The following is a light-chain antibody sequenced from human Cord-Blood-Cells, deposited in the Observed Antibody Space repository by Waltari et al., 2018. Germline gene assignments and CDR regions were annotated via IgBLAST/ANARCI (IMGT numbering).Light chain of an antibody. CDR1: QSVSSSY. J-gene: IGKJ1*01. V-gene: IGKV3-20*01. CDR3: QQYGSSPQT. Sequence: EIVLTQSPGTLSLSPGERATLSCRASQSVSSSYLACYQQKPGQAPRLLIYGASSRATGIPDRFSGSGSGTDFTLTISRLEPEDLAVYYCQQYGSSPQTFGQGTKVEIK. CDR2: GAS.